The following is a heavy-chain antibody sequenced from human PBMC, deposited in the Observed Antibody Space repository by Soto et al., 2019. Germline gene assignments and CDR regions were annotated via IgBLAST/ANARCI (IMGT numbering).Heavy chain of an antibody. V-gene: IGHV4-30-4*01. D-gene: IGHD7-27*01. J-gene: IGHJ4*02. CDR1: GGSISTVDYW. CDR2: IYDGGRT. CDR3: ARGPSGDNFDS. Sequence: QVQLQESGPGLVKPSQTLSLTCTVSGGSISTVDYWWSWIRQPPDMGLEWIGHIYDGGRTYNTPSINSRVTMLEDTSKSQLPLTLTAVSAADTAVYYGARGPSGDNFDSWGQGTLVTVSS.